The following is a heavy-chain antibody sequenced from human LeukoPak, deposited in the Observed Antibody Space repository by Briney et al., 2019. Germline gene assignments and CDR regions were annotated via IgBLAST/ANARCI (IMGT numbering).Heavy chain of an antibody. CDR2: ISSSGSTI. Sequence: AGGSLRLSCAASGFTFSDYYMSWIRQAPGKGLEWVSYISSSGSTIYYADSVKGRFTISRDNAKNSLYLQMNSLRAEDTAVYYCTKLDYYHHYGMDVWGRGTTVTVSS. CDR3: TKLDYYHHYGMDV. D-gene: IGHD3-16*01. J-gene: IGHJ6*02. CDR1: GFTFSDYY. V-gene: IGHV3-11*01.